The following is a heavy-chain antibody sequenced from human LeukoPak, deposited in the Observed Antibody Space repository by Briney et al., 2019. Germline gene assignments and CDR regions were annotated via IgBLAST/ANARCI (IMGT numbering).Heavy chain of an antibody. J-gene: IGHJ3*02. D-gene: IGHD2-8*02. CDR1: GFTFSSYA. CDR2: ISYDGSNK. Sequence: GGSLRLSCAASGFTFSSYAMHWVRQAPGKGLEWVAVISYDGSNKYYADSVKGRFTISRDNSKNTLYLQMNSLRAEDTAVCYCWSNPDGAFDIWGQGTMVTVSS. V-gene: IGHV3-30*04. CDR3: WSNPDGAFDI.